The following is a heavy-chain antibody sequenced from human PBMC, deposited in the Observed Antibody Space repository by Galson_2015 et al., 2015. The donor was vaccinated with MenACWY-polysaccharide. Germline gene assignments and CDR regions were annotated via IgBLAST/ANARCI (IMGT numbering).Heavy chain of an antibody. CDR1: GGSISSYY. D-gene: IGHD3-22*01. Sequence: SETLSLTCTVSGGSISSYYWSWIRQPPGKGLEWIGYIYYSGSTNYNPSLKSRVTISVDTSKNQFSLKLSSVTAADTAVYYCARGRYYYDSSGNFYYFDYWGQGTLVTVSS. CDR2: IYYSGST. CDR3: ARGRYYYDSSGNFYYFDY. J-gene: IGHJ4*02. V-gene: IGHV4-59*01.